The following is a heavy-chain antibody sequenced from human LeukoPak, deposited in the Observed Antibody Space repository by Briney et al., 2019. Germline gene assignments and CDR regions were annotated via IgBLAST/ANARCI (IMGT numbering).Heavy chain of an antibody. CDR3: ARDRFYYDCSGYPGY. V-gene: IGHV1-2*02. D-gene: IGHD3-22*01. CDR1: GYTFTGYY. Sequence: ASVKVSCKASGYTFTGYYMHWVQQAPGQGLEWMGWINPNSGGTNYAQKFQGRVTMTRDTSISTAYMELSRLRSDDTAVYYCARDRFYYDCSGYPGYWGQGTLVTVSS. J-gene: IGHJ4*02. CDR2: INPNSGGT.